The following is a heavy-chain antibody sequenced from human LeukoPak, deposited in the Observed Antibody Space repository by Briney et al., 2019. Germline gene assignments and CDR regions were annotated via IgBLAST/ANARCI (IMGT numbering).Heavy chain of an antibody. Sequence: SETLSLTCTVSGGSISSSSYYWGWIRQPPGKGLEWIGSIYHSGSTYYNSSLKSRVTISIDTSKNQFSLKLRSVTAADTAVYYCARDSSSNWRLLFRWFDPWGQGALVTVSS. CDR3: ARDSSSNWRLLFRWFDP. CDR1: GGSISSSSYY. V-gene: IGHV4-39*07. CDR2: IYHSGST. J-gene: IGHJ5*02. D-gene: IGHD6-13*01.